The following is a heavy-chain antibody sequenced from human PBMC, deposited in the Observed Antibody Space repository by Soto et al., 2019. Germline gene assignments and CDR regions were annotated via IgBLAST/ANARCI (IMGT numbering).Heavy chain of an antibody. V-gene: IGHV3-23*01. J-gene: IGHJ4*02. CDR2: ISGSGGST. Sequence: GGSLRLSCAASGFTFSSYAMSWVRQAPGKGLEWVSAISGSGGSTYYADSVKGRFTISRDNSKNTLYLQMNSLRAEDTAVYYCAKDIITIIVVVPKIFDYWGQGTLVTVSS. D-gene: IGHD3-22*01. CDR1: GFTFSSYA. CDR3: AKDIITIIVVVPKIFDY.